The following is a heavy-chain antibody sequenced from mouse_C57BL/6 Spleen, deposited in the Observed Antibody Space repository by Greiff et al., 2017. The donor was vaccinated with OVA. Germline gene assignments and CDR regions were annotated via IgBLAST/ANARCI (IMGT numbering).Heavy chain of an antibody. CDR1: GYTFTSYW. V-gene: IGHV1-69*01. CDR2: IDPSDSYT. D-gene: IGHD3-2*02. Sequence: VKLQQPGAELVMPGASVKLSCKASGYTFTSYWMHWVKQRPGQGLEWIGEIDPSDSYTNYNQKFKGKSTLTVDKSSSTAYMQLSSLTSEDSAVYYCARSGDSSGYVGYWGQGTTLTVSS. J-gene: IGHJ2*01. CDR3: ARSGDSSGYVGY.